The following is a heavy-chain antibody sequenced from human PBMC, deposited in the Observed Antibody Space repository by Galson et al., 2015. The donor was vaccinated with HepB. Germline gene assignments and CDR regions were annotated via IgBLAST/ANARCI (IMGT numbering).Heavy chain of an antibody. V-gene: IGHV3-21*06. CDR2: ISSNSFHI. CDR1: GFTFSTHS. D-gene: IGHD3-10*01. CDR3: ARDTYGSVSKYVVY. Sequence: SLRLSCAASGFTFSTHSMNWVRQAPGKGLEWVSSISSNSFHIYYADSVKGRFTISRDNAKDSLYLQMDSLRVEDTAVYYCARDTYGSVSKYVVYWGQGAQGTLSS. J-gene: IGHJ4*02.